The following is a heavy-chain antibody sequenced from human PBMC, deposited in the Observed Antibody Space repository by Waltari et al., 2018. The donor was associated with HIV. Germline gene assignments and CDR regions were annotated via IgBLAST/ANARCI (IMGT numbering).Heavy chain of an antibody. CDR1: AYDFNYHS. J-gene: IGHJ4*02. V-gene: IGHV5-51*01. CDR3: VRLDEAEWELVADS. Sequence: VQLVQSGPELKTPGESLKISSRGFAYDFNYHSICWVRQKPGEGLAWVGIFYPGDLESKYSPSFQGQVTFSADTSITTAFLQWRSLRASDTAIYYCVRLDEAEWELVADSWGQGTLVTVSS. CDR2: FYPGDLES. D-gene: IGHD1-26*01.